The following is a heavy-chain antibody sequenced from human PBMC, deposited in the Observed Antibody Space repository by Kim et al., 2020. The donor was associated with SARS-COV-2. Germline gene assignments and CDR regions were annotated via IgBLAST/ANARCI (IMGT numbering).Heavy chain of an antibody. CDR1: GFTVSSNY. J-gene: IGHJ6*02. CDR2: IYSGGST. V-gene: IGHV3-53*01. Sequence: GGSLRLSCAASGFTVSSNYMSWVRQAPGKGLEWVSVIYSGGSTYYADSVKGRFTISRDNSKNTLYLQMNSLRAEDTAVYYCARGGSTSTNYYYYYGMDVWGQGTTVTVSS. CDR3: ARGGSTSTNYYYYYGMDV. D-gene: IGHD2-2*01.